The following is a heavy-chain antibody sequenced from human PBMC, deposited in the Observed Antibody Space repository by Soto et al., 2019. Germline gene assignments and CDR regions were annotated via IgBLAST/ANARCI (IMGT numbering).Heavy chain of an antibody. V-gene: IGHV2-5*02. CDR1: GFSVSTGGLC. CDR3: VHSRCGGDCLQSYSSHYYYGMDI. Sequence: QITLKESGPTLVKPTQTLTLTFTFSGFSVSTGGLCVGWIRQPPGKALEWLALIDWDGDRRYRPSLMSRLTIAKDTSKNQVVLTMTNMDPVDTATYYCVHSRCGGDCLQSYSSHYYYGMDIWGQGTTVTVSS. D-gene: IGHD2-21*02. CDR2: IDWDGDR. J-gene: IGHJ6*02.